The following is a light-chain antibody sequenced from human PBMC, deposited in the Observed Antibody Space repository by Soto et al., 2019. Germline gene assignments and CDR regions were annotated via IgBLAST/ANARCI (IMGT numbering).Light chain of an antibody. CDR1: SSSIGRNY. V-gene: IGLV1-51*01. J-gene: IGLJ2*01. Sequence: QSVLTQPPSVSAAPGQKVTISCSGTSSSIGRNYVAWYQQLPGTAPKLLIYDNDKRPSGIPDRFSGSKSGTSATLGITGLQTGDEADYYCGTWDSSLSDAVVFGEGTQLTVL. CDR2: DND. CDR3: GTWDSSLSDAVV.